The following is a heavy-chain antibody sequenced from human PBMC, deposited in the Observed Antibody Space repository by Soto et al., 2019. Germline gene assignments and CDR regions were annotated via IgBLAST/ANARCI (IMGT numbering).Heavy chain of an antibody. D-gene: IGHD5-12*01. CDR1: GGSITSYY. CDR3: ARRYSGYGDY. V-gene: IGHV4-59*08. CDR2: IYFSGGA. J-gene: IGHJ4*02. Sequence: SETLSLTCTVSGGSITSYYWSWIRQPPGKGLEWIGYIYFSGGANYNPSLKSRVTISVDTSKNQFSLKLSSVTAADTAVYYCARRYSGYGDYWGQGTLVTVSS.